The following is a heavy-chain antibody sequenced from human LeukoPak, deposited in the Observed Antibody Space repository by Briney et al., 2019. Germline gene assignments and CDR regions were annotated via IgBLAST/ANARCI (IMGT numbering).Heavy chain of an antibody. CDR2: ISGNGVST. V-gene: IGHV3-23*01. Sequence: GGSLRLSCAASGFTFSSYAMSWVRQAPGKGLEWVSAISGNGVSTYYADSLNIRFTISRDNSRNTLYLQVTSLRAEDTAVYYCARDWVAVAGTSAFDIWGQGTMVTVSS. D-gene: IGHD6-19*01. CDR1: GFTFSSYA. J-gene: IGHJ3*02. CDR3: ARDWVAVAGTSAFDI.